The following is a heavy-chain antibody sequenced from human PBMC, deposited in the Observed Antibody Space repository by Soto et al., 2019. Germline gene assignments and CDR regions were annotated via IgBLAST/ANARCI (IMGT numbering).Heavy chain of an antibody. J-gene: IGHJ5*02. CDR1: GGSISSYY. V-gene: IGHV4-59*12. CDR3: ARDVIAAFSNWFDP. D-gene: IGHD6-6*01. Sequence: SETLSLTCTVSGGSISSYYWNWIRQPPGKGLEWIGYIYYSGSTNYNPSLKSRVTISVDTSKNQFSLKLSSVTAADTAVYYCARDVIAAFSNWFDPWGQGTLVTVSS. CDR2: IYYSGST.